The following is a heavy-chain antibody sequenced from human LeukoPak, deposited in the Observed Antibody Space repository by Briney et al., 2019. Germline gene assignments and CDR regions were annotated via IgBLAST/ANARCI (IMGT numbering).Heavy chain of an antibody. D-gene: IGHD3-22*01. V-gene: IGHV1-69*05. J-gene: IGHJ5*02. CDR1: GGTFSSYT. CDR3: ARSPYYDIGGYLLT. Sequence: SVKVSCKASGGTFSSYTISWVRQAPGQGLEWMGRIIPFFGTTNYAQKFQGRVTITTDESTSTAYMELSSLRSEDTAVYYCARSPYYDIGGYLLTWGQGTLVTVSS. CDR2: IIPFFGTT.